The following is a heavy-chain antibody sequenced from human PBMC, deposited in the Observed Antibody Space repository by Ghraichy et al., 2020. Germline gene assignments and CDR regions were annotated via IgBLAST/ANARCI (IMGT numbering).Heavy chain of an antibody. V-gene: IGHV3-23*01. CDR2: ISGSGGST. Sequence: VSAISGSGGSTYYADSVKGRFTISRDNSKNTLYLQMNSLRAEDTAVYYCAKGGGRLPELRALDYWGQGILVNVSA. D-gene: IGHD1-7*01. J-gene: IGHJ4*02. CDR3: AKGGGRLPELRALDY.